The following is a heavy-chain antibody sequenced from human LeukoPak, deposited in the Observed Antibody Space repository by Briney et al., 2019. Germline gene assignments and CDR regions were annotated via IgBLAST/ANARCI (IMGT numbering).Heavy chain of an antibody. D-gene: IGHD6-6*01. CDR1: GDSVSSNSAA. V-gene: IGHV6-1*01. J-gene: IGHJ6*02. Sequence: SQTLSLTCAISGDSVSSNSAAWNWIRQSPSRGLEWLGRTYYRSKWYNDYAVSVKSRITINPDTSKNQFSLQLNSVTPEDTAVYYRARVQYSSSSDYYYGMDVWGQGTTVTVSS. CDR2: TYYRSKWYN. CDR3: ARVQYSSSSDYYYGMDV.